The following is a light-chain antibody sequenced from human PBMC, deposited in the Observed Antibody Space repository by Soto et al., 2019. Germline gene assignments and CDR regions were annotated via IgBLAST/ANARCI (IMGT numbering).Light chain of an antibody. V-gene: IGKV1-33*01. CDR3: QQYDNLPVYT. CDR2: DAS. Sequence: DIQMTQSPSSRSASVGARVTITCQASQDISNYLNWYQQKPGKAPKLLIYDASNLETGVPSRFSGSGSGTDFTFTISSLQPEDIATYYCQQYDNLPVYTFGQGTKLEIK. CDR1: QDISNY. J-gene: IGKJ2*01.